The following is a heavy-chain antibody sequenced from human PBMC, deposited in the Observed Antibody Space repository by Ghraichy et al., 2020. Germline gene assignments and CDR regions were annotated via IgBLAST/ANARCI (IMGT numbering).Heavy chain of an antibody. CDR3: AKDLLQLHQYYYMDV. D-gene: IGHD4-11*01. CDR2: IRYDGTNK. V-gene: IGHV3-30*02. Sequence: GGSLRLSCAASGFIFSNYGMHWVRQAPGKGLDWVTFIRYDGTNKYYADSVKGRFTVSRDNSNNILFLQMNSLRPEDTAVYYCAKDLLQLHQYYYMDVWGIGTTVTVSS. CDR1: GFIFSNYG. J-gene: IGHJ6*03.